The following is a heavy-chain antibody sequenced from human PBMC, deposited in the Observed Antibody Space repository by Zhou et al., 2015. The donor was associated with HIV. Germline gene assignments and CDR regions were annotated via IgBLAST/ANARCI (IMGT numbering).Heavy chain of an antibody. CDR1: GYTFVTHA. Sequence: QVQLVQSGPEVKKPGASVEVSCRASGYTFVTHAIHWVRQAPGQGLEWMGWISPYNGNVNYAQKFRARVIMTTDTPTNTAYMSLRGLDSDDTAVYYCVRGDHLVMVTSFADYWGQGTLVTVSS. CDR2: ISPYNGNV. J-gene: IGHJ4*02. V-gene: IGHV1-18*04. D-gene: IGHD2-21*02. CDR3: VRGDHLVMVTSFADY.